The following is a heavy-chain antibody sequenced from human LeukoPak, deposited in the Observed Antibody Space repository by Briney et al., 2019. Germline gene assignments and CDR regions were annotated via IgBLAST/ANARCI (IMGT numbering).Heavy chain of an antibody. CDR2: ISSSGSTI. CDR1: GFTFSDYY. CDR3: ARDGYNYSFDY. D-gene: IGHD5-24*01. Sequence: GGSLRLSCAASGFTFSDYYMSWIRQAPGKGLEWVSYISSSGSTIYYADSVKGRFTISRDNTKNSLYVQMNSLRAEDTAVYYCARDGYNYSFDYWGQGTLVTVSS. J-gene: IGHJ4*02. V-gene: IGHV3-11*01.